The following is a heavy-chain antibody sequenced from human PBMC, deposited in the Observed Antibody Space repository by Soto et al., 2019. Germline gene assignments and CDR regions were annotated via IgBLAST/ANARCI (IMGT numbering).Heavy chain of an antibody. V-gene: IGHV3-30-3*01. CDR1: GFTYSTYT. CDR3: AKDTRYYYDSSGPQGESYYYGMDV. D-gene: IGHD3-22*01. CDR2: ISYDGNNK. J-gene: IGHJ6*02. Sequence: GGSLRLSCAASGFTYSTYTMHWVRQAPGKGLEWVAVISYDGNNKFYADSVKGRFTISRDNSKNTLYLQMNSLRAEDTAVYYCAKDTRYYYDSSGPQGESYYYGMDVWGQGTTVTVSS.